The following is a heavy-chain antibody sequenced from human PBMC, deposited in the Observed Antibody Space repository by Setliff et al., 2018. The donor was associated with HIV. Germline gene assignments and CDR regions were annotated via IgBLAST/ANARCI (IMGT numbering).Heavy chain of an antibody. CDR3: ASGSGYCTKGDCYLGVHRTPDKYYFDS. Sequence: GASVKVSCKASGDSLSNYVITWVRRAPGQGLEWMGGIVPLFGTTNYAQNFQGRLTITTDQIMTTAYMELTSLRSEYTALYYCASGSGYCTKGDCYLGVHRTPDKYYFDSWGQGTLVTVSS. D-gene: IGHD2-8*01. V-gene: IGHV1-69*05. J-gene: IGHJ4*02. CDR1: GDSLSNYV. CDR2: IVPLFGTT.